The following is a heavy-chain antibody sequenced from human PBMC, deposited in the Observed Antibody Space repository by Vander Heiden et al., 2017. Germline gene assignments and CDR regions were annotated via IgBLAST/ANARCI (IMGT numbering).Heavy chain of an antibody. CDR2: IYPGDSDT. D-gene: IGHD3-3*01. Sequence: EVQLVQSGAEVKKPGESLKISCKGSGYSFTSYWIGWVRQMPGKGLEWMGIIYPGDSDTRYSPSFQGQVTISADKSISTADLKWSSMKASETAMYYCAILDHDDCWKPHYFDYWGHGSLVTVYS. J-gene: IGHJ4*01. V-gene: IGHV5-51*01. CDR3: AILDHDDCWKPHYFDY. CDR1: GYSFTSYW.